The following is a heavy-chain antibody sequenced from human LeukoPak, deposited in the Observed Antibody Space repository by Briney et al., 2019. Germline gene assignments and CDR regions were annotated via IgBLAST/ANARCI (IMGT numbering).Heavy chain of an antibody. CDR1: GFSFRDFW. CDR2: INQGGSVK. Sequence: GGSLRLSCAASGFSFRDFWTTWVRQAPGKGLEWVANINQGGSVKYYVDSVKGRFTISRDDAKSSLYVQMNSLRDEDTAVYYCARFGYSGWNLEYWGQGTLVTVSS. CDR3: ARFGYSGWNLEY. V-gene: IGHV3-7*01. J-gene: IGHJ4*02. D-gene: IGHD5-12*01.